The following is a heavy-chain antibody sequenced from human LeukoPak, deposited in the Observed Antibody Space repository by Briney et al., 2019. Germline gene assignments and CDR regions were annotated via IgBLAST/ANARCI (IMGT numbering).Heavy chain of an antibody. CDR1: RFSYSNYW. J-gene: IGHJ4*02. Sequence: GGSLRLSCAASRFSYSNYWMHWVRQAPGKGLVWVSRVKSDGSNPSYADSVKGRFTISRDNDENMLYLQMDPLGAEDTAVYYCARDIVSGSGSLDYWGQGRLVTVCS. CDR2: VKSDGSNP. CDR3: ARDIVSGSGSLDY. V-gene: IGHV3-74*01. D-gene: IGHD3-10*01.